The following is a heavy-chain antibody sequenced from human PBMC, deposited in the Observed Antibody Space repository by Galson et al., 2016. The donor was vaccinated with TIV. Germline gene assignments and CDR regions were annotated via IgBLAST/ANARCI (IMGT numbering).Heavy chain of an antibody. CDR1: GYTFSMYW. J-gene: IGHJ6*02. CDR2: IFPGDSDT. Sequence: QSGAEVKKPGESLKISCKGSGYTFSMYWVAWVRQMPGKGLEWMGIIFPGDSDTRYSPSFEGQVTISADKSISTAYLQWNSLRASDTAMYYCAVVPGSVEWLIPDSNVYLYARDVWGQGTTVTV. D-gene: IGHD2-15*01. CDR3: AVVPGSVEWLIPDSNVYLYARDV. V-gene: IGHV5-51*01.